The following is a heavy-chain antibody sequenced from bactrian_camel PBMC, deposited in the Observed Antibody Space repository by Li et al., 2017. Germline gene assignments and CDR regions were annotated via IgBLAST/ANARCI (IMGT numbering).Heavy chain of an antibody. CDR2: INSGGGST. D-gene: IGHD6*01. CDR1: GFTFSTCY. Sequence: VQLVESGGGLVQPGGSLRLSCAASGFTFSTCYMSWVRQAPGKGLEWVSVINSGGGSTYYADSVKGRFTISRDNAKNTLYLQMNSLTTEDTAVYYCATDQGADGSWYRFFDYWGQGTQVTVS. J-gene: IGHJ4*01. CDR3: ATDQGADGSWYRFFDY. V-gene: IGHV3S40*01.